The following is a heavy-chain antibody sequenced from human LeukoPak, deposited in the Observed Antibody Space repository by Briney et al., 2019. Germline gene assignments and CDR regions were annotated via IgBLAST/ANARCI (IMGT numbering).Heavy chain of an antibody. V-gene: IGHV1-3*03. CDR1: GYTFTSYA. Sequence: ASVKVSCKASGYTFTSYAMHWVRQAPGQRLEWMGWINTGNGNTKYSQEFQGRVTITRDTSANTAYMELSSLRSEDTAVYYCARAPAAGFYYYYYYMDVWGKGTTVTVSS. CDR2: INTGNGNT. D-gene: IGHD6-13*01. CDR3: ARAPAAGFYYYYYYMDV. J-gene: IGHJ6*03.